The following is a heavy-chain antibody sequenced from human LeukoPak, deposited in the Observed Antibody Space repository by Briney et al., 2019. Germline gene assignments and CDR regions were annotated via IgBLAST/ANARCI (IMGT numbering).Heavy chain of an antibody. J-gene: IGHJ4*02. CDR2: IYYSGST. Sequence: SETLSLTCTVSGGCISSYSWSWIRQPPGKGLEWIGYIYYSGSTNYNPSLKSRVTISVDTSKNQFSLKLTSVTAADTAVYYCAWGSGWYGNWGQGTLVTVSS. CDR1: GGCISSYS. D-gene: IGHD6-19*01. CDR3: AWGSGWYGN. V-gene: IGHV4-59*01.